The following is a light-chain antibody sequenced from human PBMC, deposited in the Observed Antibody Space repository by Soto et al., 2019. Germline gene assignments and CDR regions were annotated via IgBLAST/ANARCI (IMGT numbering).Light chain of an antibody. CDR1: QSVSSSY. CDR3: QQLNTYPLT. J-gene: IGKJ4*01. V-gene: IGKV3-20*01. Sequence: DIVLTQSPGTLSLSPGERATLSCRASQSVSSSYLAWYQQKPGQAPRLLIYGASNRATGIPDRFSGSGSGTDFTLTISRLEPEDFATYYCQQLNTYPLTFGGGTKVDIK. CDR2: GAS.